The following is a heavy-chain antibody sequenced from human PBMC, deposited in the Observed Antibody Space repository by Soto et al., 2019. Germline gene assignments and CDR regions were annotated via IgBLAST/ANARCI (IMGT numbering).Heavy chain of an antibody. J-gene: IGHJ3*01. V-gene: IGHV3-23*01. Sequence: ELQVLESGGGLVQPGGSLRLSCAASGFTFSNYAMSWVRQAPGQGLEWVSSISHSGSSTYYADSVKGRFTISRDNSKNTLDLQMSTLRGEDTAVYYCAKVPTGEMGTVFQAFDLWGQGTMVTVSS. CDR1: GFTFSNYA. D-gene: IGHD1-1*01. CDR2: ISHSGSST. CDR3: AKVPTGEMGTVFQAFDL.